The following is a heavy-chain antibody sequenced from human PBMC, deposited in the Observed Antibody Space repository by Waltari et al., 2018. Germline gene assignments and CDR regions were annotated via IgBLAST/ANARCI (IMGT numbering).Heavy chain of an antibody. CDR2: LYSGGST. V-gene: IGHV3-53*02. CDR1: GFTVSSNY. D-gene: IGHD6-19*01. J-gene: IGHJ3*02. CDR3: AREPQWLSAFDI. Sequence: EVQLVETGGGLLQPGGSLRLSCAASGFTVSSNYMSWVRQAPGKGLEWVSVLYSGGSTYYADSVKGRFTISRDKSKNTLYLQRNSLRAEDTAVYYCAREPQWLSAFDIWGQGTMVTVSS.